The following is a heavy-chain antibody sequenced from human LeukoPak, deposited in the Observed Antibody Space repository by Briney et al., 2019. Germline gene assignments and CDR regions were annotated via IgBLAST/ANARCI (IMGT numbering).Heavy chain of an antibody. Sequence: PGRSLRLSCAASGFTFSSYGMHWVRQAPGKGLEWVAVIWYDGSNKYYADSVKGRFTISRDNSKNTLYLQMNSLRAEDTAVYYCARHSGYSSEYYFDYWGQGTLVTVSS. CDR3: ARHSGYSSEYYFDY. D-gene: IGHD6-19*01. CDR1: GFTFSSYG. CDR2: IWYDGSNK. V-gene: IGHV3-33*01. J-gene: IGHJ4*02.